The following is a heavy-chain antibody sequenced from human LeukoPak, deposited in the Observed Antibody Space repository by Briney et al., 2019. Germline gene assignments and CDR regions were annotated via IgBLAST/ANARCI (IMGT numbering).Heavy chain of an antibody. J-gene: IGHJ5*02. D-gene: IGHD3-9*01. CDR1: GYTFTGYY. V-gene: IGHV1-2*02. CDR2: VNPNSGDT. CDR3: ARDYDVLTAYPPTQLFDP. Sequence: GASVKVSCKASGYTFTGYYLHWVRQAPGQGLEWMGCVNPNSGDTNYAQKFQGSVTMTRDTSISTVYMELSRLRSDDTAVYYCARDYDVLTAYPPTQLFDPWGQGTLVTVSS.